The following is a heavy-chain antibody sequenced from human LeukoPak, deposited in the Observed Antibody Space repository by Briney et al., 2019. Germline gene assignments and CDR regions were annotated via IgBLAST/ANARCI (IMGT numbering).Heavy chain of an antibody. CDR1: GYTFTNYV. D-gene: IGHD6-13*01. V-gene: IGHV1-3*01. CDR2: INAGNGDT. CDR3: ARDPIQQLGGPGWFDP. J-gene: IGHJ5*02. Sequence: ASVKVSCKASGYTFTNYVMYWVRQAPGLRLEWMGWINAGNGDTKYSQKFQGRVTITRDTSATTAYMELISLRSEDTAVYYCARDPIQQLGGPGWFDPWGQGTLVTVSS.